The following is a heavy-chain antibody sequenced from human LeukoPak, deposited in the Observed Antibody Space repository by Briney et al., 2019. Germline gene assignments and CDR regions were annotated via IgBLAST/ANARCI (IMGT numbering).Heavy chain of an antibody. Sequence: GGSLRLSCAASGFTFANYAMNWVRQAPGKGLKWVSSISSSSSYIYYADSVKGRFTISRDSAKNSLYLQMNSLRAEDTAVYYCAREAGFWSGSDYFDYWGQGTLVTVSS. V-gene: IGHV3-21*01. J-gene: IGHJ4*02. D-gene: IGHD3-3*01. CDR3: AREAGFWSGSDYFDY. CDR1: GFTFANYA. CDR2: ISSSSSYI.